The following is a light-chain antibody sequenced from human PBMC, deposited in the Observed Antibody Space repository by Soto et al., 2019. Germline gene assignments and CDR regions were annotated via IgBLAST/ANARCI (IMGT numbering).Light chain of an antibody. CDR3: LQGSHWPWT. CDR1: QSLVYSDGITY. Sequence: DVVMTQSPLSLPVTLGQPASISCRSSQSLVYSDGITYLSWFHQRPGQSPRRLIYTVSNRDSGVXDXXSASGSDTDFTLIISRVEAEDVGVYYCLQGSHWPWTFGQGTKVEIK. V-gene: IGKV2-30*01. J-gene: IGKJ1*01. CDR2: TVS.